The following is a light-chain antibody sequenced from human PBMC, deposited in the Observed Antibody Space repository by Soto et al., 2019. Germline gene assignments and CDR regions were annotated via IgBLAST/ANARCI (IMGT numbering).Light chain of an antibody. CDR2: EAS. V-gene: IGKV3-15*01. CDR3: QQYNKWPLT. Sequence: EIVMTQSPATLSVSPGERATLSCRASQSVASNLAWYQQKPGQAPRLLIYEASTRATGIPARFSGSGSGSDFTLTISSLQSEDFAVYYCQQYNKWPLTFGGGTKVEIK. J-gene: IGKJ4*01. CDR1: QSVASN.